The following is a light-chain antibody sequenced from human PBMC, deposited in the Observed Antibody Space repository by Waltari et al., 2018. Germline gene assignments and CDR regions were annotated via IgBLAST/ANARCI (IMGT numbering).Light chain of an antibody. CDR2: GAS. CDR1: QSISTN. Sequence: IVMTQSPATLSVSPGERATLSCRASQSISTNLAWFQEKPGQAPRLLIYGASTRATGVPARFSGSGSGTYFTLVISSLQSEDFAVYYCHQHYTTPWTFGQGTKVEIK. CDR3: HQHYTTPWT. V-gene: IGKV3-15*01. J-gene: IGKJ1*01.